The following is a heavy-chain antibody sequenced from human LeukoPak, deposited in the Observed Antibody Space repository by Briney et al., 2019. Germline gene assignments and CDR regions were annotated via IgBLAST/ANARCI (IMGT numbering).Heavy chain of an antibody. CDR2: ISSSSSYI. J-gene: IGHJ4*02. CDR1: GFTFSSYS. V-gene: IGHV3-21*01. CDR3: ATRPTRITTPEWVDY. D-gene: IGHD3-22*01. Sequence: PGGSLRLSCAASGFTFSSYSMNWVRQAPGKGLEWVSSISSSSSYIYYADSVKGRFTISRDNAKNSLYLQMNSLRAEDTAVYYCATRPTRITTPEWVDYWGQGTLVTVSS.